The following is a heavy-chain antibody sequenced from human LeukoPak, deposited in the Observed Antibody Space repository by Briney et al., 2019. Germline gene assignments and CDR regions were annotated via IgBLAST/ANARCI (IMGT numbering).Heavy chain of an antibody. D-gene: IGHD6-13*01. CDR2: IYHSGST. J-gene: IGHJ4*02. CDR1: GGSISSSNW. V-gene: IGHV4-4*02. CDR3: ARGLGSSWPYTPDY. Sequence: SETLSLTCAVSGGSISSSNWWSWVRQPPGKGLEWIGEIYHSGSTNYNPSLKSRVTISVDTSKNQFSLKLNSVTAADTAVYYCARGLGSSWPYTPDYWGQGTLVTVSS.